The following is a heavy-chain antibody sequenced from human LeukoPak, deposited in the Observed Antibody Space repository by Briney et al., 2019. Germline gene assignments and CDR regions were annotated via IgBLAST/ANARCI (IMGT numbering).Heavy chain of an antibody. CDR3: ARDPAHYYDSSGHDAFDI. D-gene: IGHD3-22*01. CDR1: GGSISSSSYY. Sequence: SETLSLTCTVSGGSISSSSYYWGWIRQPPGKGLEWIGSIYYSGSTYYNPSLKSRVTISVDTSKNQFSLKLSSVTAADTAVYYCARDPAHYYDSSGHDAFDIWGQGTMVTVSS. V-gene: IGHV4-39*07. J-gene: IGHJ3*02. CDR2: IYYSGST.